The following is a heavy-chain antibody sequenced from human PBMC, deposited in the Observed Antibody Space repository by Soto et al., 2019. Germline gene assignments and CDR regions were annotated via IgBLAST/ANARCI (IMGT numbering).Heavy chain of an antibody. J-gene: IGHJ4*02. V-gene: IGHV1-69*02. CDR3: ARSRLGDHYDSDGLDS. Sequence: QVQLVQSGTEVKKPGSSVTVSCKASGGPYSKYSISWVRQAPVQGLEWMGRIIPIFDMTNYAQKFQGRVTITADKSTSTVYMDLSSLRSEDTAVYYCARSRLGDHYDSDGLDSWGQGILVSVSS. D-gene: IGHD3-22*01. CDR2: IIPIFDMT. CDR1: GGPYSKYS.